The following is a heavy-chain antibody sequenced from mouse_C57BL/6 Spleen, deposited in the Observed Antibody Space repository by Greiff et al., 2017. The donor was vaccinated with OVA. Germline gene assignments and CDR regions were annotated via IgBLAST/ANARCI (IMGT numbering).Heavy chain of an antibody. J-gene: IGHJ3*01. D-gene: IGHD1-1*01. CDR1: GYTFTTYP. CDR3: ARRGDYYGGFAY. CDR2: FHPYNDDT. Sequence: VQLVESGAELVKPGASVKMSCKASGYTFTTYPIEWMKQNHGKSLEWIGNFHPYNDDTKYNEKFKGKATLTVEKSSSTVYLELSRLTSDDSAVYYCARRGDYYGGFAYWGQGTLVTVSA. V-gene: IGHV1-47*01.